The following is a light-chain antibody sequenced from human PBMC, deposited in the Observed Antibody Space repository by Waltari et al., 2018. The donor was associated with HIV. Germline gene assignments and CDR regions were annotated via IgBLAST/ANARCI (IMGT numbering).Light chain of an antibody. CDR2: WAS. CDR3: QQYYSTPPRT. V-gene: IGKV4-1*01. CDR1: QNILYKSDNKNY. J-gene: IGKJ1*01. Sequence: DVMMNQSPDSLAVYLCETATFKCKSHQNILYKSDNKNYLAWYQQKPGQPPKLLISWASARESGVPDRFSGSGSGTDFTLTISSLQAEDVAVYYCQQYYSTPPRTFGQGTKVEIK.